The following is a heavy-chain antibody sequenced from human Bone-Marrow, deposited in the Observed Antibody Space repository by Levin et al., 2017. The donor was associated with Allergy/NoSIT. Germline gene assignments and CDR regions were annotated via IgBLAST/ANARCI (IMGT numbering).Heavy chain of an antibody. CDR1: GGSFSGYY. V-gene: IGHV4-34*01. Sequence: ESLKISCAVYGGSFSGYYWSWIRQPPGKGLEWIGEINHSGSTNYNPSLKSRVTISVDTSKNQFSLKLSSVTAADTAVYYCARGSPFYIWGQGTMVTVSS. CDR3: ARGSPFYI. J-gene: IGHJ3*02. CDR2: INHSGST.